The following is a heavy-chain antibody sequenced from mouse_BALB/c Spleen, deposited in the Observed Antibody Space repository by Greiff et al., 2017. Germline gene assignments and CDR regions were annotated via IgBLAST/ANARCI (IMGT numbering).Heavy chain of an antibody. Sequence: VKLMESGPELVKPGASVKISCKASGYAFSSSWMNWAKQRPGQGLEWIGRIYPGDGDTNYNGKFKGKATLTADKSSSTAYMQLSSLTSVDSAVYFCARSDYDAMDYWGQGTSVTVSS. J-gene: IGHJ4*01. CDR3: ARSDYDAMDY. CDR1: GYAFSSSW. CDR2: IYPGDGDT. V-gene: IGHV1-82*01.